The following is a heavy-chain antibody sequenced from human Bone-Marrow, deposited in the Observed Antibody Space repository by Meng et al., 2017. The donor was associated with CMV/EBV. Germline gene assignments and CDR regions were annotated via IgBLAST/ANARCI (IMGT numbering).Heavy chain of an antibody. V-gene: IGHV3-30*03. CDR3: ARGGYDFWSGYLFDY. CDR2: ILYDGSNK. J-gene: IGHJ4*02. Sequence: GGSLRLSCAASGFTFSSYSMNWVRQAPGKGLEWVAVILYDGSNKYYADSVKGRFTISRDNSKNTLYLQMNSLRAEDTAVYYCARGGYDFWSGYLFDYWGQGTLVTVSS. CDR1: GFTFSSYS. D-gene: IGHD3-3*01.